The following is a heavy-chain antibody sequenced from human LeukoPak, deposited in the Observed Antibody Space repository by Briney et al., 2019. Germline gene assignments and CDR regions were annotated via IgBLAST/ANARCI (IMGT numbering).Heavy chain of an antibody. CDR2: INAGNGNT. V-gene: IGHV1-3*01. CDR1: GYTFTSYA. D-gene: IGHD5-18*01. Sequence: ASVKVSCKASGYTFTSYAMHWVRQAPGQRLEWMGWINAGNGNTKYSQKFQGRVTVTRDTSASTAYMELSSLRSEDTAVYYCARVDTAMGNYGMDVWGQGTTVTVSS. CDR3: ARVDTAMGNYGMDV. J-gene: IGHJ6*02.